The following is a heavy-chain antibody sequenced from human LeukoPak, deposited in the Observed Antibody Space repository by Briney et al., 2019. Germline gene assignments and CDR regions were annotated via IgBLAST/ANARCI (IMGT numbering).Heavy chain of an antibody. CDR3: TRDQEGSDY. J-gene: IGHJ4*02. V-gene: IGHV3-48*01. CDR2: ITRSSSAK. Sequence: GGSLRLSCVASGFTFSSYSMNWVRQAPGKGLEWVSYITRSSSAKFYADSVKGRFTISRDNAEDLLYLQMNSLRAEDTAVYYCTRDQEGSDYWGQGTLVTVSS. CDR1: GFTFSSYS.